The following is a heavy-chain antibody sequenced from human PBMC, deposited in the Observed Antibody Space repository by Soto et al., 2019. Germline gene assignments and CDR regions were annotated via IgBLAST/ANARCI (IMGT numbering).Heavy chain of an antibody. CDR3: ARVGIITFFGVVIKNYYYYYMDV. CDR2: MNPNSGNT. CDR1: GYTFTSYD. D-gene: IGHD3-3*01. V-gene: IGHV1-8*01. Sequence: ASVKVSCKASGYTFTSYDIDWVRQATGQGLEWMGWMNPNSGNTGYAQKFQGRVTMTRNTSISTAYMELSSLRSEDTAVYYCARVGIITFFGVVIKNYYYYYMDVWGKGTTVTVSS. J-gene: IGHJ6*03.